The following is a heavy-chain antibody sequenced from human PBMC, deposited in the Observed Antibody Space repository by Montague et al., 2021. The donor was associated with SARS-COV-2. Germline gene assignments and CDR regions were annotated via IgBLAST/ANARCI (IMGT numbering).Heavy chain of an antibody. CDR1: GGSISNYH. J-gene: IGHJ6*02. CDR3: AGQLRVRRTWQVGDYNHYGMDV. D-gene: IGHD3-10*01. Sequence: SETLSLTCTVSGGSISNYHWNWIRQPPGKGLEWIAYIYYSGSTNYNPSLQSRVTISVDTSRNQFSLRLTSVTAADTAVYCCAGQLRVRRTWQVGDYNHYGMDVWGQGTTVTVSS. CDR2: IYYSGST. V-gene: IGHV4-59*08.